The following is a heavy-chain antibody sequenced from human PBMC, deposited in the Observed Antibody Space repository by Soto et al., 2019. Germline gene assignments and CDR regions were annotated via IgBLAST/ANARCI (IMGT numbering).Heavy chain of an antibody. CDR3: ARSTCSSWIDY. CDR1: GFTFSSYA. CDR2: ISYDGSNK. D-gene: IGHD6-13*01. Sequence: QVQLVESGGGVVQPGRSLRLSCAASGFTFSSYAMHWVRQAPGKGLEWVAVISYDGSNKYYADSVMGRFTISRDNSKNALYLQMNTLRAEDTAVYYCARSTCSSWIDYWGQGTLVTVSS. V-gene: IGHV3-30-3*01. J-gene: IGHJ4*02.